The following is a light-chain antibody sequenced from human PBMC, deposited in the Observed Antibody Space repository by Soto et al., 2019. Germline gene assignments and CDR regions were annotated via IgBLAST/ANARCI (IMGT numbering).Light chain of an antibody. J-gene: IGKJ1*01. CDR1: QSIGRY. CDR3: QQSYRTPLT. CDR2: AAS. Sequence: DIMLTQSPSSLSASVGDRVTITCRASQSIGRYLKWYQQRPGQAPKLLIYAASSLQSGVPSRFSGGGSGTDFTLTITSLQPEDFATYYCQQSYRTPLTFGQGTKVDVK. V-gene: IGKV1-39*01.